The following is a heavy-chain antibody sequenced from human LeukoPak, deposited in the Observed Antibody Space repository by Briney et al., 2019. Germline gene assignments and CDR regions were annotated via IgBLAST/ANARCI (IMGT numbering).Heavy chain of an antibody. CDR2: IYYSGST. D-gene: IGHD3-22*01. CDR3: ARDNRYYDSSGYYYVTDY. J-gene: IGHJ4*02. Sequence: RSSETLSLTCTVSGGSISSSSYYWGWIRQPPGKGLEWIGSIYYSGSTYYNPSLKSRVTISVDTSKNQFSLKLSSVTAADTAVYYCARDNRYYDSSGYYYVTDYWGQGTLVTVSS. CDR1: GGSISSSSYY. V-gene: IGHV4-39*07.